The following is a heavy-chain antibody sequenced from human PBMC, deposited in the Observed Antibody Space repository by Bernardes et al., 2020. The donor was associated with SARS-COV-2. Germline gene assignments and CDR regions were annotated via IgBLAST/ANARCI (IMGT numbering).Heavy chain of an antibody. V-gene: IGHV3-30*18. CDR2: ISYEGSRK. J-gene: IGHJ1*01. CDR1: GFSFNNYG. Sequence: VGSLSLSCAASGFSFNNYGMHWVRQAPGKGLEWVAFISYEGSRKYYLDSLKGRFTVSRDYSKDTLYLQMNSLREDDTAVYYCVKRRAIFELWAGSLDFWGLGTLVIVSS. D-gene: IGHD3-9*01. CDR3: VKRRAIFELWAGSLDF.